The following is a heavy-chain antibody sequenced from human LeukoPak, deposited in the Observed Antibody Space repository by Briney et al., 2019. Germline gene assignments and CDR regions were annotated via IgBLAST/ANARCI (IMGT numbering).Heavy chain of an antibody. CDR2: IGGGDT. D-gene: IGHD1-1*01. V-gene: IGHV3-23*01. J-gene: IGHJ4*02. Sequence: GGSLRLSCAGSGFTFSIHAMSWVRQAPGKGLEWVSTIGGGDTYYADSVKGRFTISRDDSQSAVHLQMNSLRAEDTAVYYCAKDWIPYNRVFDCFDFWGQGTLVTVSS. CDR1: GFTFSIHA. CDR3: AKDWIPYNRVFDCFDF.